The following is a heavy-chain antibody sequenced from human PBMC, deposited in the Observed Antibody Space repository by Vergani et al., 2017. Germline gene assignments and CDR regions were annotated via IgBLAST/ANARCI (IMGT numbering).Heavy chain of an antibody. V-gene: IGHV4-4*07. Sequence: QLQLQESGPGLVKPSETLSLTCTVSGGSISSYYWSWIRQPAGKGLEWIGRLYTSGSPNYNSSLKSRVTMSVDTSKNQISLKLSSVTAADTAVYYCARDSDYYGSGKAYDYWGQGALVTVSS. CDR3: ARDSDYYGSGKAYDY. CDR1: GGSISSYY. D-gene: IGHD3-10*01. CDR2: LYTSGSP. J-gene: IGHJ4*02.